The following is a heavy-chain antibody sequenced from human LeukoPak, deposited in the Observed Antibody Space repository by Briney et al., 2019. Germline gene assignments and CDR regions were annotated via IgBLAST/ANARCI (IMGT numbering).Heavy chain of an antibody. V-gene: IGHV4-59*01. CDR3: VRVGGASSILSAFDI. Sequence: SKTLSLTCTVSGGSINSYYWSWIRQPPGKGLEWIGYIYNSETINYNPSLTSRVTISLDTSKNQVSLKLTSVTAADTAVYYCVRVGGASSILSAFDIWGQGTMVTVSS. CDR1: GGSINSYY. J-gene: IGHJ3*02. D-gene: IGHD6-6*01. CDR2: IYNSETI.